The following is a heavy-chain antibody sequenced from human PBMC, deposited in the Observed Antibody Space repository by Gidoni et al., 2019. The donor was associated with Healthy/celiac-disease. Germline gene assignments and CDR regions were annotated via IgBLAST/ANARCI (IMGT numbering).Heavy chain of an antibody. CDR2: IIPIFGTA. D-gene: IGHD3-10*01. J-gene: IGHJ6*03. V-gene: IGHV1-69*01. Sequence: QVQLVQSGAEVKKPGSSVKVSCKASGGTFSSYAISWVRQAPGQGLEWMGGIIPIFGTANYAQKFQGRVTITADESTSTAYMELSSLRSEDTAVYYCARLDYGSGSYYGYYYYMDVWGKGTTVTVSS. CDR3: ARLDYGSGSYYGYYYYMDV. CDR1: GGTFSSYA.